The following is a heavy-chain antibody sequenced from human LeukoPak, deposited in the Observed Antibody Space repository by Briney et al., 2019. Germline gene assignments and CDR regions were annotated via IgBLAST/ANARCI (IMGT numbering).Heavy chain of an antibody. V-gene: IGHV4-39*01. Sequence: SETLSLTCTVSGGSISSSSNYWGWIRQPPGKGLEWIGSIYYSGSTYYNPSLKSRVTISVDTSKNQFSLKLSSVTAADTAVYYCARVYGSGSYYNGYYYYYMDVWGKGTTVTISS. D-gene: IGHD3-10*01. J-gene: IGHJ6*03. CDR3: ARVYGSGSYYNGYYYYYMDV. CDR2: IYYSGST. CDR1: GGSISSSSNY.